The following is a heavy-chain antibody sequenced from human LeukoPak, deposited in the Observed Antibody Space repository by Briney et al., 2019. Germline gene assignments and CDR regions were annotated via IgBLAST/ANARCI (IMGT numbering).Heavy chain of an antibody. V-gene: IGHV4-61*02. J-gene: IGHJ3*02. Sequence: SETLSLTCTVSGGSISSGSHYWSWIRRPAGKGLEWIGRIYATGSTIYNPSLKSRVTISVDTSKNQFSLKVSSVTAADTALYYCARDVVGWDADPHAFDIWGQGTMVTVSS. CDR1: GGSISSGSHY. CDR2: IYATGST. CDR3: ARDVVGWDADPHAFDI. D-gene: IGHD6-19*01.